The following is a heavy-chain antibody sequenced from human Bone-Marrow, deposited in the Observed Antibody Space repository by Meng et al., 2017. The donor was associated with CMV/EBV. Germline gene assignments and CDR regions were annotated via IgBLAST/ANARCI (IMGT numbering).Heavy chain of an antibody. Sequence: SGPTLVKPAQTLTLTCSFSGFSLRTSAAGVGWFRQSPEKALEWLALIYWNDDKRYNPSVRNTVTITKDTSRNQVVLTMTNVDTEDTATYFCVHVTRQFWTGHYFPNFDYWGLGKSVTVSS. V-gene: IGHV2-5*01. CDR2: IYWNDDK. CDR1: GFSLRTSAAG. J-gene: IGHJ4*02. D-gene: IGHD3/OR15-3a*01. CDR3: VHVTRQFWTGHYFPNFDY.